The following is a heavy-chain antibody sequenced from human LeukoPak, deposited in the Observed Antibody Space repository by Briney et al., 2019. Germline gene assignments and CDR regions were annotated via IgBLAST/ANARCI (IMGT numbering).Heavy chain of an antibody. D-gene: IGHD3-10*01. CDR3: ARGTYYSSSGSYYNLDQ. Sequence: SQTLSLTCPVSGGSISSGGYYWSWIRQHPGKGLEWIGYIYYSGSTYYNPSLKGRFTISLDTSKNQLSLKLSSVTAADTAVYYCARGTYYSSSGSYYNLDQWGQGTLVTVSS. V-gene: IGHV4-31*03. J-gene: IGHJ4*02. CDR2: IYYSGST. CDR1: GGSISSGGYY.